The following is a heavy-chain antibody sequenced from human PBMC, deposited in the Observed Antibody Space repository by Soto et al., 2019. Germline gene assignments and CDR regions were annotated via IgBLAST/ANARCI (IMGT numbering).Heavy chain of an antibody. CDR1: GYTFTGYY. D-gene: IGHD1-1*01. J-gene: IGHJ6*03. CDR3: ARGTATGTDYYHYHMDV. Sequence: GASVKVSCKASGYTFTGYYMHWVRQAPGQGLEWMGWINPNSGGTNYAQKFQGWVTMTRDTSISTAYMELSRLRSDDTAVYYCARGTATGTDYYHYHMDVWGKGPTVTVSS. V-gene: IGHV1-2*04. CDR2: INPNSGGT.